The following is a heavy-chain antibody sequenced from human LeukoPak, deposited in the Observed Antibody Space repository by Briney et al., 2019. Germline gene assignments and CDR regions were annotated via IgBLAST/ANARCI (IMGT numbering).Heavy chain of an antibody. CDR3: ARAPGGFHGDYSPIGY. Sequence: GGSLRLSCAASGFTFSSYAMHWVRQAPGKGLQWLALTSDDGSAKYYADSVKGRFTISRDNSQNTLYLQMNSLRAEETAMCYCARAPGGFHGDYSPIGYWGQGTLVTVSS. CDR1: GFTFSSYA. V-gene: IGHV3-30-3*01. CDR2: TSDDGSAK. J-gene: IGHJ4*02. D-gene: IGHD4-17*01.